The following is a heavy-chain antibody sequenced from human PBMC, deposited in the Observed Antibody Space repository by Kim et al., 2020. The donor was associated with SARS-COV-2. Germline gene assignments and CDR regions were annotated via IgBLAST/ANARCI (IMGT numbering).Heavy chain of an antibody. CDR1: GGTFSSYA. V-gene: IGHV1-69*13. D-gene: IGHD3-10*01. CDR3: ARDSGLGLWFGELGSPPHFDY. CDR2: IIPIFGTA. J-gene: IGHJ4*02. Sequence: SVKVSCKASGGTFSSYAISWVRQAPGQGLEWMGGIIPIFGTANYAQKFQGRVTITADESTSTAYMELSSLRSEDTAVYYCARDSGLGLWFGELGSPPHFDYWGQGTLVTVSS.